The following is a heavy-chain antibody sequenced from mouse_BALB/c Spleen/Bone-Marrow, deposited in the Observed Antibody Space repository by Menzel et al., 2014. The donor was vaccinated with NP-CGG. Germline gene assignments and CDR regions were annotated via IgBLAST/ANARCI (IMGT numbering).Heavy chain of an antibody. J-gene: IGHJ1*01. CDR3: ARDSLYYYGSSYGYFDV. CDR2: ISNGGSYT. Sequence: EVQRVESGGGLMKPGGSLKLSCAASGFTFSDYYMYWVRQTPEKRPEWVATISNGGSYTYYPDSVKGRFTISRDNAKNNLYLQMSSLKSEDTAMYYCARDSLYYYGSSYGYFDVWGAGPRSPSPQ. CDR1: GFTFSDYY. V-gene: IGHV5-4*02. D-gene: IGHD1-1*01.